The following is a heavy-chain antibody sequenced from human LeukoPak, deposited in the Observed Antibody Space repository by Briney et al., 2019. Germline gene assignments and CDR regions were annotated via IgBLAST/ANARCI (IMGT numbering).Heavy chain of an antibody. CDR2: IKQDGSEI. Sequence: PGGSLRLSCADSGFTFSSHWMSWVRQAPGKGLEWVANIKQDGSEIYYLDSVKGRFTISRDNSKNTLYLQMNSLRAEDTAVYYCAKDREGSSGYYYHYWGQGTLVTVSS. CDR3: AKDREGSSGYYYHY. V-gene: IGHV3-7*03. CDR1: GFTFSSHW. J-gene: IGHJ4*02. D-gene: IGHD3-22*01.